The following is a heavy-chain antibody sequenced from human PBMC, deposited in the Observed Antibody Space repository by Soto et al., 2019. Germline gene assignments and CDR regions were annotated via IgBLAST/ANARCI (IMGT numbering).Heavy chain of an antibody. J-gene: IGHJ4*02. V-gene: IGHV3-11*01. D-gene: IGHD6-25*01. Sequence: PGGSLRHSCGATGFSFNDYYITWIRQAPGKGLEWVSYISSGSSSLFYAHSVKGRFTISRDNDKNSLYLQMNSLRAEDTAVYYCATSSGALAASFPYYFDYWGQGTLVTVSS. CDR1: GFSFNDYY. CDR2: ISSGSSSL. CDR3: ATSSGALAASFPYYFDY.